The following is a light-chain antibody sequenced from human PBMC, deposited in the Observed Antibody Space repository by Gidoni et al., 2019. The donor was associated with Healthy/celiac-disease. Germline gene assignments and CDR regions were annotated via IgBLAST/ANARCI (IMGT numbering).Light chain of an antibody. CDR2: GAS. CDR3: QQYGSSPPWT. CDR1: QSVSSSY. J-gene: IGKJ1*01. Sequence: EIVLTQSPGTLSLSPGERATLSCRASQSVSSSYLAWYQQKPGQAHRLLIYGASSRATGIPYRFSGSVSGTDFTLTISRLEPEDFAVYYCQQYGSSPPWTFGQGTKVEIK. V-gene: IGKV3-20*01.